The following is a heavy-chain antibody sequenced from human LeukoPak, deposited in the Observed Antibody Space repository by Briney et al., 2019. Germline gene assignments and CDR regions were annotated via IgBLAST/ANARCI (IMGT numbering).Heavy chain of an antibody. J-gene: IGHJ5*02. V-gene: IGHV5-10-1*01. CDR2: IDPSDSYT. CDR3: ARSTGNWFDP. D-gene: IGHD3-9*01. Sequence: GESLKISCKGSGYSFTSYWISWVRQMPGKGLEWMGRIDPSDSYTNYSPSFQGHVTISADKSISTAYLQWSSLKASDTAMFYCARSTGNWFDPWGQGTLVTVSS. CDR1: GYSFTSYW.